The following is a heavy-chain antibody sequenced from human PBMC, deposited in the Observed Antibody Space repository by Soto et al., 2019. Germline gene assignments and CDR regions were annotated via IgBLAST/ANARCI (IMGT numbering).Heavy chain of an antibody. V-gene: IGHV4-59*01. CDR2: IYYSGST. CDR1: GGSISSYY. Sequence: PETLSLTCPVSGGSISSYYWSWIRQPPGKGLEWIGYIYYSGSTNYNPSLKSRVTISVDTSKNQFSLKLSSVTAADTAVYYCARSGVRGSVLNWFDPWGQGTLVTVSS. J-gene: IGHJ5*02. CDR3: ARSGVRGSVLNWFDP. D-gene: IGHD3-10*01.